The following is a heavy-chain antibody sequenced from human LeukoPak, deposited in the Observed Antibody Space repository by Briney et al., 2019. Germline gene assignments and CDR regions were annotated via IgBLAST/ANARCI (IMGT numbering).Heavy chain of an antibody. D-gene: IGHD6-13*01. Sequence: GGSLRLSCAASGFTFSSYDMHWVRQATGKGLEWVSAIGTAGDAYYPGSVKGRFTISRENAKNSLYLQMNSLRAEDTAVYYCAKARQRQQLGYNWFDPWGQGTLVTVSS. V-gene: IGHV3-13*01. J-gene: IGHJ5*02. CDR1: GFTFSSYD. CDR2: IGTAGDA. CDR3: AKARQRQQLGYNWFDP.